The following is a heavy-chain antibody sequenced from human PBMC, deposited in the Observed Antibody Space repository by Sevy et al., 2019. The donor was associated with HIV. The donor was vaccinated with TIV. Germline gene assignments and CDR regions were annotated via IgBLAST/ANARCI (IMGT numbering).Heavy chain of an antibody. J-gene: IGHJ4*02. Sequence: GGSLRLSCAASGFTFSSYDMHWVRQATGKGLEWVSAIGTAGDTYYPGSVKGRFTIPRENAKNSLYLQMNSLRAGDTAVYYCARAPISSSWYYFDYWGQGTLVTVSS. CDR2: IGTAGDT. CDR1: GFTFSSYD. D-gene: IGHD6-13*01. CDR3: ARAPISSSWYYFDY. V-gene: IGHV3-13*01.